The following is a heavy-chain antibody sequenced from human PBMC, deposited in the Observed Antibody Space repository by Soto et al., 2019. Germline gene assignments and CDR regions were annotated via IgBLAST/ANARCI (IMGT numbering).Heavy chain of an antibody. V-gene: IGHV1-3*01. Sequence: QVQLVQSGAEVKKPGASVKVSCKASGYTFTSYAMHWVRQAPGQRLEWMGWINAGNGNTKYSQKFQGRVTITRDTSASTAYMELSSLRSEDTAVYYCARGGSIYWYFDLCGRGTLVTVSS. CDR1: GYTFTSYA. D-gene: IGHD1-26*01. CDR2: INAGNGNT. J-gene: IGHJ2*01. CDR3: ARGGSIYWYFDL.